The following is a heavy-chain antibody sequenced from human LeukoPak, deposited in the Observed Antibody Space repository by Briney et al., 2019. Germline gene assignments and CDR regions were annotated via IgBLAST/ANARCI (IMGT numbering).Heavy chain of an antibody. D-gene: IGHD2-2*02. CDR3: ARPGRYCSSTSCYNYFDY. CDR1: GGTFSSYT. Sequence: ASVKVSCKASGGTFSSYTISLVRQAPGQGLEWIGRIIPILGIANYAQKFQGRVTITADKSTSTAYMELSSLRSEDTAVYYCARPGRYCSSTSCYNYFDYWGQGTLVTVSS. CDR2: IIPILGIA. J-gene: IGHJ4*02. V-gene: IGHV1-69*02.